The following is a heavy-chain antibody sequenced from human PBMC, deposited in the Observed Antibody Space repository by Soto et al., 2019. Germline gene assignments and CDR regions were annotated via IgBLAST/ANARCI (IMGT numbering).Heavy chain of an antibody. D-gene: IGHD3-16*02. CDR1: GGSFSGYY. V-gene: IGHV4-34*01. CDR3: ARGDYVWGSYRWSGFDY. J-gene: IGHJ4*02. CDR2: INHSGST. Sequence: SETLSLTCAVYGGSFSGYYWSWIRQPPGKGLEWIGEINHSGSTNYNPSLKSRVTISVDTSKNQFSLKLSSVTAADTAVYYCARGDYVWGSYRWSGFDYWGQGTLVTVSS.